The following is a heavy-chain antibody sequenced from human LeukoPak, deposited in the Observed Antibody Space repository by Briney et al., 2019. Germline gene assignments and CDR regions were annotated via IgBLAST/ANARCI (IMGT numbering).Heavy chain of an antibody. V-gene: IGHV1-24*01. J-gene: IGHJ4*02. Sequence: ASVKVSCKVSGYTLTEFSMHWVRQAPGKGLEWMGGFDPEDGETIYAQELQGRVTMTKDTSTDTAYMELSSLRSEDTAVYYCARGDIVVVVAANFDYWGQGTLVTVFS. D-gene: IGHD2-15*01. CDR2: FDPEDGET. CDR3: ARGDIVVVVAANFDY. CDR1: GYTLTEFS.